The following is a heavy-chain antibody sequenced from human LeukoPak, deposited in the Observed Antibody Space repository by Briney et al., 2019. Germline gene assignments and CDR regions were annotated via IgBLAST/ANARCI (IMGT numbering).Heavy chain of an antibody. Sequence: PGGSLRLSCAASGFTFSNAWMSWVRQAPGKGLEWISSITSSSSYKFYADSVKGRFTISRDNAKNSLYLQMNSLRAEDTAVYYCARDPYSGAYYEGYYYYYMDVWGKGTTVTVSS. J-gene: IGHJ6*03. CDR2: ITSSSSYK. CDR3: ARDPYSGAYYEGYYYYYMDV. CDR1: GFTFSNAW. V-gene: IGHV3-21*01. D-gene: IGHD1-26*01.